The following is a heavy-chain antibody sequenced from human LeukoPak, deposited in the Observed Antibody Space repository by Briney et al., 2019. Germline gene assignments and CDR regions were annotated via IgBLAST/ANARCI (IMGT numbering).Heavy chain of an antibody. CDR3: AREGGSGWYSGWFDP. J-gene: IGHJ5*02. Sequence: GGSLRLSCAPSAFIFSYYWMSWVRQAPGKGLEWVANINQDGSEKRYVDSAKGRFTISRDNAENLLYLQMDNLRAEDTAVYYCAREGGSGWYSGWFDPWGQGTLVTVSS. CDR2: INQDGSEK. V-gene: IGHV3-7*03. D-gene: IGHD6-19*01. CDR1: AFIFSYYW.